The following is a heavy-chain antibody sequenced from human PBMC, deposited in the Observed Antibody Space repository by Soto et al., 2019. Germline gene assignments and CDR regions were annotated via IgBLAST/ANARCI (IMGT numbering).Heavy chain of an antibody. V-gene: IGHV4-34*01. D-gene: IGHD2-15*01. J-gene: IGHJ4*02. CDR1: GGSFSGYY. CDR2: INNSGST. CDR3: ARGENCSGCSCYSIDY. Sequence: QVQLQQWGAGLLKPSETLSLTCAVYGGSFSGYYWSWIRQPPGKGLEWIGRINNSGSTNYNPSLKGRVTIPVDTSTNQFALKLCSVTAAYTAVHYCARGENCSGCSCYSIDYWGQGSMVTVSS.